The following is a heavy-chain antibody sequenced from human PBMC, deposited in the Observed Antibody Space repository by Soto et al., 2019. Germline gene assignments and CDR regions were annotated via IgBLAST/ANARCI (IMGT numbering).Heavy chain of an antibody. CDR2: INHSGST. CDR3: ARGISQWNKLFDY. Sequence: SETLSLTCAVYGGSFSGYYWSWIRQPPGKGLEWIGEINHSGSTNYNPSLKSRVTISVDTSKNQFSLKLSSVTAADTAVYYCARGISQWNKLFDYWGQGTLVTVSS. CDR1: GGSFSGYY. V-gene: IGHV4-34*01. D-gene: IGHD1-1*01. J-gene: IGHJ4*02.